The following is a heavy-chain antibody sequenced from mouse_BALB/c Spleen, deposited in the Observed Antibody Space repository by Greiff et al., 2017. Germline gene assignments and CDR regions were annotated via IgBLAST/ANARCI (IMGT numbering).Heavy chain of an antibody. CDR3: ARWGFGGSSPFAY. CDR1: GYSITSDYA. CDR2: ISYSGST. J-gene: IGHJ3*01. D-gene: IGHD3-1*01. V-gene: IGHV3-2*02. Sequence: EVQLQQSGPGLVKPSQSLSLTCTVTGYSITSDYAWNWIRQFPGNKLEWMGYISYSGSTSYNPSLKSRISITRDTSKNQFFLQLNSVTTEDTATYYCARWGFGGSSPFAYWGQGTLVTVSA.